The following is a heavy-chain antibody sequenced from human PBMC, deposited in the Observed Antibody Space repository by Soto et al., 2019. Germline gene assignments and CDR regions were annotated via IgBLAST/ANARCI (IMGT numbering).Heavy chain of an antibody. V-gene: IGHV4-59*01. Sequence: SEALSLTCTVSVGSISSYYWSGIRQPPGKGLEWIGYIYYSGSTNYNPSLKSRVTISVDTSKNQFSLKLSSVTAADTAVYYCAVSPTAYYFDYWGQGTLVTVSS. J-gene: IGHJ4*02. CDR1: VGSISSYY. CDR2: IYYSGST. D-gene: IGHD4-17*01. CDR3: AVSPTAYYFDY.